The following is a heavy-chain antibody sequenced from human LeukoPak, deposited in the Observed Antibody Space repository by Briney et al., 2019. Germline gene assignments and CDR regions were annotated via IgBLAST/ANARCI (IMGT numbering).Heavy chain of an antibody. CDR1: GGSFTDYF. Sequence: PSETLSLNCTVYGGSFTDYFWTWIRQSPGQGLEWIGEINDYTGDTNYNPSLNSRVSISLEKSKNQFALELRSVTAADTAVYYCARGRIAKIVVVHSFSYGMDVWGQGTTVTVSS. CDR2: INDYTGDT. D-gene: IGHD3-22*01. V-gene: IGHV4-34*01. CDR3: ARGRIAKIVVVHSFSYGMDV. J-gene: IGHJ6*02.